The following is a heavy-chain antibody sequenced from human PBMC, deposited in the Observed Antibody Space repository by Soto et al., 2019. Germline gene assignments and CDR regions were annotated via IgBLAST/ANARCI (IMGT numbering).Heavy chain of an antibody. Sequence: SETLSLTCTVSGGSISSGGYYWSWIRQHPGKGLEWIGYIYYSGSTYYNPSLKSRVTISVDTSKNQFSLKLGSVTAADTAVYYCARDLDRSYGDSNWFDPWGQGTLVTVSS. CDR3: ARDLDRSYGDSNWFDP. D-gene: IGHD4-17*01. CDR2: IYYSGST. J-gene: IGHJ5*02. CDR1: GGSISSGGYY. V-gene: IGHV4-31*03.